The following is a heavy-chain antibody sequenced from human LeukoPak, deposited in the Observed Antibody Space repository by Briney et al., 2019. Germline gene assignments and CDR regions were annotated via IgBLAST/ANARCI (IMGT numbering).Heavy chain of an antibody. CDR1: GGSISSYY. D-gene: IGHD6-6*01. V-gene: IGHV4-4*07. J-gene: IGHJ6*03. CDR3: ARAPSIAAPGDYYYMDV. CDR2: IYTSGST. Sequence: SETLSLTCTVSGGSISSYYWSWIRQPAGKGLEWIGRIYTSGSTNYNPSLKSRVTMSVDTSKNQFSLKLSSVTAADTAVYYCARAPSIAAPGDYYYMDVWGKGTTVTVSS.